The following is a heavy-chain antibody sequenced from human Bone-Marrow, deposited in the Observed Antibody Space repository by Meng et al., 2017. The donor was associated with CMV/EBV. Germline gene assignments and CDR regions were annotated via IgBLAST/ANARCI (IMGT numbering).Heavy chain of an antibody. CDR3: TTDWYKLLYGVFDY. D-gene: IGHD4/OR15-4a*01. CDR1: GFAFNNAW. Sequence: GGSLRLSCVASGFAFNNAWMSWVRQAPGKGLEWIGRVKTKRDGASTESAVSMRDKFIISRDDSINTLYLQMNGLKTEDTAVYYFTTDWYKLLYGVFDYWGQGALVTVSS. J-gene: IGHJ4*02. V-gene: IGHV3-15*01. CDR2: VKTKRDGAST.